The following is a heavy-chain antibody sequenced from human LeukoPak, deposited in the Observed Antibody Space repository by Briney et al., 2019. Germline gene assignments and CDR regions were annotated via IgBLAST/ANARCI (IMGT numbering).Heavy chain of an antibody. CDR3: ARAPPLWFGELFY. CDR2: INSDGSST. D-gene: IGHD3-10*01. J-gene: IGHJ4*02. V-gene: IGHV3-74*01. CDR1: GFTFSSYW. Sequence: GGSLRLSCAASGFTFSSYWMHWVRQAPGKGLVWVSRINSDGSSTSYADSVKGRFTISRDNAKNTLYLQMNSLRAEDTAVYYCARAPPLWFGELFYWGQGTLVTVSS.